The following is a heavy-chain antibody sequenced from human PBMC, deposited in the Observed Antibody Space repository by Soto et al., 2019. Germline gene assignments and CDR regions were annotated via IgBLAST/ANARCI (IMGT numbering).Heavy chain of an antibody. CDR2: INPDNGNT. Sequence: GASVKVSCKASGYRFTRSGISWVRQAPGQGLEWLGWINPDNGNTNYAQHLQGRVSLTTDTSASTAYMEVNSLISEDTAVYFCARARSGSPTEYFQYWSQGTLVTVSS. D-gene: IGHD1-26*01. CDR3: ARARSGSPTEYFQY. V-gene: IGHV1-18*01. J-gene: IGHJ1*01. CDR1: GYRFTRSG.